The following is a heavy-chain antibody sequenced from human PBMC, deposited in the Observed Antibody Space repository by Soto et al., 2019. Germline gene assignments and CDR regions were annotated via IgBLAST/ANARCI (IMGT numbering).Heavy chain of an antibody. J-gene: IGHJ4*02. D-gene: IGHD3-22*01. V-gene: IGHV3-23*01. CDR2: ISGSGGST. Sequence: PGGSLRLSCAASGFTFSSYAISWVRQAPGKGLEWVSAISGSGGSTYYADSVKGRFTISRDNSKNTLYLQMNSLRAEDTAVYYCAKVGYDSSGYYDWGQGTLVTVSS. CDR3: AKVGYDSSGYYD. CDR1: GFTFSSYA.